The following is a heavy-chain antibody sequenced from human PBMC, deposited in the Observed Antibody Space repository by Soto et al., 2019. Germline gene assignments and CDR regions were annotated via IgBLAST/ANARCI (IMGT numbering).Heavy chain of an antibody. CDR2: IWYDGSNK. J-gene: IGHJ6*02. CDR1: GLTFSSYG. CDR3: ARDTARAMVRIYYGMDV. D-gene: IGHD3-10*01. Sequence: GSLRLSCAASGLTFSSYGMHWVRQAPGKGLEWVAVIWYDGSNKYYADSVKGRFTISRDNSKNTLYLQMNSLRAEDTAVYYCARDTARAMVRIYYGMDVWGQGTTVTAP. V-gene: IGHV3-33*01.